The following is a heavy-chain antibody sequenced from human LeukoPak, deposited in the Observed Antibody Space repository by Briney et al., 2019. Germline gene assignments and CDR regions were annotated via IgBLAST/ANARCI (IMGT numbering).Heavy chain of an antibody. D-gene: IGHD3-3*01. CDR3: ARGVHDYDFWSGYSGYYYYGMDV. CDR1: GFTFSSYW. Sequence: GGSLRLSCAASGFTFSSYWMHWVRQARGKGLVWVSRINSDGSSTSYADSVKGRFTIPRDNAKNTLYLQVNSLRAEDTAVYYCARGVHDYDFWSGYSGYYYYGMDVWGQGTTVTVSS. J-gene: IGHJ6*02. V-gene: IGHV3-74*01. CDR2: INSDGSST.